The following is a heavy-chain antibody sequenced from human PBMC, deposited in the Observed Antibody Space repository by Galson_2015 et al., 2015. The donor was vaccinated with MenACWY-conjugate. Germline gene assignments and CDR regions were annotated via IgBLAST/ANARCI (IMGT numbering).Heavy chain of an antibody. D-gene: IGHD3-10*01. CDR2: ISHYNGNT. CDR3: ARVSLRDSGSNPNWLDP. J-gene: IGHJ5*02. CDR1: GYTFTNYD. Sequence: SVKVSCKASGYTFTNYDITWVRRAPGQGLEWMGWISHYNGNTRFGEKVQGRVSMTTDTSTNTAYMELRSLRSDDTAVYYCARVSLRDSGSNPNWLDPWGQGTLVPVSS. V-gene: IGHV1-18*04.